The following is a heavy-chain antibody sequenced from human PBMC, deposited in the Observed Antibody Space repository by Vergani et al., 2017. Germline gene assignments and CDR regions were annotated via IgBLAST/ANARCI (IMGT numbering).Heavy chain of an antibody. CDR3: AHSVYDILTGYYFDWFDP. Sequence: QITLKESGPTLVKPTQTLTLTCTFSGFSLSTSGVGVGWIRQPPGKALEWLALIYWNDDKRYSPSLKSRLTITKDTYKKQVVLTMTNIDPVDTATYSCAHSVYDILTGYYFDWFDPWGQGTLVTVSS. CDR1: GFSLSTSGVG. CDR2: IYWNDDK. D-gene: IGHD3-9*01. V-gene: IGHV2-5*01. J-gene: IGHJ5*02.